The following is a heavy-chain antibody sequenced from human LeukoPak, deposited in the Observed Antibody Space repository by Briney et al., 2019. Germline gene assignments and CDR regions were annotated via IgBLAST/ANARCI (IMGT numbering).Heavy chain of an antibody. V-gene: IGHV3-23*01. CDR1: RFTFSNYA. CDR3: AKRSGINYGYFDS. Sequence: GGSLRLSCAASRFTFSNYAMSWVRQAPGKGLEWVSAITGNGDYTDYADSVKGRFTISRDNTENTAYLQMNSLRSEDTAVYYCAKRSGINYGYFDSWGQGTLVTVSS. CDR2: ITGNGDYT. D-gene: IGHD1-26*01. J-gene: IGHJ4*02.